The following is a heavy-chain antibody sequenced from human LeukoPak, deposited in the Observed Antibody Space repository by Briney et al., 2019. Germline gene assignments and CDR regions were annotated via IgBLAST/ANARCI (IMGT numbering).Heavy chain of an antibody. D-gene: IGHD6-6*01. V-gene: IGHV4-34*01. CDR2: INHSGST. Sequence: PPETLSLTCAVYGGSFSGYYWSWIRQPPGKGLEWIGEINHSGSTNYNPSLKSRVTISVDTSKNQFSLKLSSVTAADTAVYYCARGRGIAARRGVRYNWFDPWGQGTLVTVSS. J-gene: IGHJ5*02. CDR1: GGSFSGYY. CDR3: ARGRGIAARRGVRYNWFDP.